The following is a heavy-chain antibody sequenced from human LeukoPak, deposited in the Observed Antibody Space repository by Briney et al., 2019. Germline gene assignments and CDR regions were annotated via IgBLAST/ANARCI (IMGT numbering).Heavy chain of an antibody. J-gene: IGHJ4*02. D-gene: IGHD1-26*01. CDR3: ARDSGSYQPRYYFDY. V-gene: IGHV1-46*01. CDR1: GYTFTSYY. CDR2: INPSGGST. Sequence: PVASVKVSCKASGYTFTSYYMHWVRQAPGQGLEWMGIINPSGGSTSYAQKFQGRVTMTRDTSTSTVYMELSSLRSEDTAVYYCARDSGSYQPRYYFDYWGQGTLVTVSS.